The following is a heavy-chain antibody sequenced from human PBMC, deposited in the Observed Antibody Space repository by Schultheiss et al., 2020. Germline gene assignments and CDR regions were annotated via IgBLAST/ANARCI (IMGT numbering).Heavy chain of an antibody. CDR1: GFTFSSYD. V-gene: IGHV3-48*01. Sequence: GESLKISCAASGFTFSSYDMHWVRQAPGKGLEWVSYISSSGSTIYYADSVKGRFTISRDNAKNSLYLQMNSLRAEDTAVYYCARLRLRWSTSEGMDVWGQGTTVTVSS. D-gene: IGHD4-23*01. CDR2: ISSSGSTI. CDR3: ARLRLRWSTSEGMDV. J-gene: IGHJ6*02.